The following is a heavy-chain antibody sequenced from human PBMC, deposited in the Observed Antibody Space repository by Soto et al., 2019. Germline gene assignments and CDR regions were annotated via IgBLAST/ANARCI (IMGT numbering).Heavy chain of an antibody. CDR2: IYSSGST. Sequence: QLQLQESGPGLLKPSETLSLTCTVSSGSITSSTYYWGCIRQPPGKGLEWIGNIYSSGSTYYNPSLKSRVTISLDTSKTQLSLKLTSVTAEDTSGYYCGNQAYGGNVYYFAYWGQGTLVTVPA. J-gene: IGHJ4*02. CDR1: SGSITSSTYY. CDR3: GNQAYGGNVYYFAY. D-gene: IGHD4-17*01. V-gene: IGHV4-39*01.